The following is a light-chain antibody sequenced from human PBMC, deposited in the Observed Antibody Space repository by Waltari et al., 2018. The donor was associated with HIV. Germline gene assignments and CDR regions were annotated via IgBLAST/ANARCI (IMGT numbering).Light chain of an antibody. Sequence: QSVLTQPPSASGTPGQRVTISCSGRSANIGRRTVSWYQQLPGTAPKLLIYSNNQRPSGVPDRFSGSKSGTSAALAISGLQSEDEADYYCATWDDSLNGYVLGAGTRVTVL. J-gene: IGLJ1*01. CDR1: SANIGRRT. CDR2: SNN. V-gene: IGLV1-44*01. CDR3: ATWDDSLNGYV.